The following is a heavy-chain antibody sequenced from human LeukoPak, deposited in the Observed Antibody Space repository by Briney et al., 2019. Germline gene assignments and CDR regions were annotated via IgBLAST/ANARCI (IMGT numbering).Heavy chain of an antibody. D-gene: IGHD6-19*01. Sequence: SGTLSLTCAVSGGSLSSDNWWSWVRQPPGKGQEWIGEIYHSGSTNYNPSLQSRVTISVDKSNNHFSLRLTSVTAADTAVYYCATNGWYCLDHWGQGALVTVSS. V-gene: IGHV4-4*02. J-gene: IGHJ1*01. CDR1: GGSLSSDNW. CDR2: IYHSGST. CDR3: ATNGWYCLDH.